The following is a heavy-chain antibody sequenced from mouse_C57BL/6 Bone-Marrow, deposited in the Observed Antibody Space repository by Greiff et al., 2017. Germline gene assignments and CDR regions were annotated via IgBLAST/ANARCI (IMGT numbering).Heavy chain of an antibody. V-gene: IGHV1-4*02. J-gene: IGHJ4*01. CDR2: INPGSGDI. Sequence: VQLQQSAAELARPGAAVKMSCKASGYTFTSYTMHWVKQRPGQGLEWIGYINPGSGDIEYNQKFKDKATLTADKSSSTAYMQLSSLTSWDSAVFYYAGEGGFYYVNYGYAMDYWGQGTSVTVSS. CDR1: GYTFTSYT. D-gene: IGHD2-1*01. CDR3: AGEGGFYYVNYGYAMDY.